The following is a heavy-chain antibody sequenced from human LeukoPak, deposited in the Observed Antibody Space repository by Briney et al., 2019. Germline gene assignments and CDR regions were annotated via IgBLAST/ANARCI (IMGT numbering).Heavy chain of an antibody. J-gene: IGHJ4*02. CDR3: AKFNGWEVRDYYFDY. D-gene: IGHD6-19*01. Sequence: SGRSLRLSCTAVGFTLRDYAMSWGRRAPGGGLGWVLLIFGNGAGTYYADSVEDPFTISRDNSKNTLYLQMTSLRGEDTAVYYCAKFNGWEVRDYYFDYWGQGTQVTVSS. V-gene: IGHV3-23*01. CDR1: GFTLRDYA. CDR2: IFGNGAGT.